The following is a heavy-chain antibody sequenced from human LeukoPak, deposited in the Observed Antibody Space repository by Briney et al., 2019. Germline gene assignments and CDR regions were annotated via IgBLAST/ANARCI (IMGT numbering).Heavy chain of an antibody. V-gene: IGHV3-23*01. Sequence: GGSLRLSCAASEFTFSNFAMSWVRQAPGKGLEWVSAISGSGRTTYYADSVKGRFTISRDNAKNSLYLQMNSLRAEDTAVYYCARFSSGWYEDAFDIWGQGTMVTVSS. CDR3: ARFSSGWYEDAFDI. CDR1: EFTFSNFA. J-gene: IGHJ3*02. CDR2: ISGSGRTT. D-gene: IGHD6-19*01.